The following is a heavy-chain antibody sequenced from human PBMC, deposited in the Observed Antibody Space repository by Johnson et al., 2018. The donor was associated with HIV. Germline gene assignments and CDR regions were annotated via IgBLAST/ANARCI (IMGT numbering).Heavy chain of an antibody. CDR1: GFTFSSYV. Sequence: VQLMESGGGVVQPGRSLRLSCAASGFTFSSYVMHWVRQAPGKGLEWVAVISYDGSNKYYADSVKGRLTISRDNSKNTLYLQMNSLRAEDTAVYYCARVSQQQGGVYDAFDIWGQGTMVTVSS. J-gene: IGHJ3*02. CDR2: ISYDGSNK. V-gene: IGHV3-30-3*01. D-gene: IGHD6-13*01. CDR3: ARVSQQQGGVYDAFDI.